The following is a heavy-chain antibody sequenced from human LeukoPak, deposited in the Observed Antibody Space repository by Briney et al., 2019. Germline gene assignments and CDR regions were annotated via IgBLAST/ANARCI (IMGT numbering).Heavy chain of an antibody. CDR3: ARDMLGRDGYGDFSRYEYFNY. V-gene: IGHV3-66*01. CDR1: GFTVSNNY. J-gene: IGHJ1*01. Sequence: GGSLRLFCAASGFTVSNNYMSWVRQAPGKGLEWVSIIYSGGSTYYADYVKGRFAVSRDNSKNMLYLQMNSLRAEDTAMYYCARDMLGRDGYGDFSRYEYFNYWGQGTLVTVSS. CDR2: IYSGGST. D-gene: IGHD2-21*01.